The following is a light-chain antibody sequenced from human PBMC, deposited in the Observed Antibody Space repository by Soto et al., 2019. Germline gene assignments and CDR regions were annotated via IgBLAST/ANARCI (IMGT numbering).Light chain of an antibody. CDR1: NSNMGRNY. J-gene: IGLJ2*01. CDR3: AVWDNSLNGVA. CDR2: RND. V-gene: IGLV1-47*01. Sequence: QSVLTQKPSASGTPGQSVTISCSGSNSNMGRNYVYWYQQVPGTAPKLLMYRNDVRPSGVPDRFTGSKSGTSASLAISGLRSEDEADYYCAVWDNSLNGVAFGGGTKLTVL.